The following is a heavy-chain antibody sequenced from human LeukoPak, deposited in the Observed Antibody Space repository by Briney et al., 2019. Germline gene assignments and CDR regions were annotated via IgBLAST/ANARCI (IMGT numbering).Heavy chain of an antibody. D-gene: IGHD2-2*01. CDR3: ARQVVPERWYWFDP. Sequence: GGSLRLSCAASGFTFSSYAMSWVRQAPGKGLEWVSAISGSGGSTYYADSVKGRFTISRDNSKNTLYLQMNSLRAEDTAVYYCARQVVPERWYWFDPWGQGTLVTVSS. V-gene: IGHV3-23*01. J-gene: IGHJ5*02. CDR2: ISGSGGST. CDR1: GFTFSSYA.